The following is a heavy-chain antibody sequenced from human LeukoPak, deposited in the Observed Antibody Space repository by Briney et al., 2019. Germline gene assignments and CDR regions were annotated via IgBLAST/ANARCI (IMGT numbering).Heavy chain of an antibody. CDR2: IYSGGST. V-gene: IGHV3-53*01. CDR3: ARGSSGYSNDY. Sequence: GGSLRLSCAASGFTVSSNYMSWVRQAPGKGLEWVSVIYSGGSTYYADSVKGRFTISRDNSENTLYLQMNSLRAEDTAVYYCARGSSGYSNDYWGQGTLVTVSS. J-gene: IGHJ4*02. CDR1: GFTVSSNY. D-gene: IGHD3-22*01.